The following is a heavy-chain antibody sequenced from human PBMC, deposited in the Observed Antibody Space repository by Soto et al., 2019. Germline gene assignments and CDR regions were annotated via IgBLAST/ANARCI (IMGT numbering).Heavy chain of an antibody. CDR3: AKTYSSGRGAFDV. CDR2: ISSGSSTI. Sequence: HPGGSLRLSCAASGFTFSSYSMNWVRQAPGKGLEWVSYISSGSSTIYYADSVKGRFTISRDNAQNSLYLQMNSPRAEDTAVYYCAKTYSSGRGAFDVWGQGTMVTV. D-gene: IGHD6-19*01. J-gene: IGHJ3*01. CDR1: GFTFSSYS. V-gene: IGHV3-48*01.